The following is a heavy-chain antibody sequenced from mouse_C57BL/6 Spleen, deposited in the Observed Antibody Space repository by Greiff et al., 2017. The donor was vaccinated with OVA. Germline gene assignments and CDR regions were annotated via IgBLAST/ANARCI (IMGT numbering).Heavy chain of an antibody. CDR1: GYAFTNYL. D-gene: IGHD1-1*01. CDR3: ARYGSSYGAMDY. Sequence: VQLQQSGAELVRPGTSVKVSCKASGYAFTNYLIEWVKQRPGQGLEWIGLINPGSGGTNYNEKFKGKATLTEDKSSSTAYMQLSSLTSEDAAVYFCARYGSSYGAMDYWGQGTSVTVSS. V-gene: IGHV1-54*01. J-gene: IGHJ4*01. CDR2: INPGSGGT.